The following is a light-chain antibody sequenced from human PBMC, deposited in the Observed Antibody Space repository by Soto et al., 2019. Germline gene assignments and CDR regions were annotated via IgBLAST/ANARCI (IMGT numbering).Light chain of an antibody. Sequence: QSALTQPASVSGSPGQSITISCIGTSSDIGAYNYVSWSQQHPGKAPKLMIDDVSNRPSGVSNRFSGSKSGNTASLTISGLQAEDEAAYSCSSYASSSTPVIFGGGTKVTVL. V-gene: IGLV2-14*01. CDR2: DVS. CDR3: SSYASSSTPVI. CDR1: SSDIGAYNY. J-gene: IGLJ2*01.